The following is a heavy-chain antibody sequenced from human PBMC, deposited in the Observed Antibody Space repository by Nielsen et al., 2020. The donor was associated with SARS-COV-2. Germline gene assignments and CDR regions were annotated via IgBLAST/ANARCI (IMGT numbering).Heavy chain of an antibody. CDR1: GFTFSSYA. J-gene: IGHJ4*02. CDR2: ISGSGGST. V-gene: IGHV3-23*01. Sequence: GESLKISCAASGFTFSSYAMSWVRQAPGKGLEWVSAISGSGGSTYYADPVKGRFTISRDNSKNTLYLQMNSLRAEDTAVYYCATSTSFDYWGQGTLVTVSS. CDR3: ATSTSFDY.